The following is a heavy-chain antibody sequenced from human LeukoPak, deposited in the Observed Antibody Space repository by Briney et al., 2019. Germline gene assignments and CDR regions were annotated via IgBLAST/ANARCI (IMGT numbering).Heavy chain of an antibody. CDR1: GFMFSDYI. J-gene: IGHJ4*02. Sequence: SGGSLRLSCAASGFMFSDYIMNWVRQAPGKGLEWVSSVSSGTTYIHYADSVKGRFTMSRDNAKNSLYLQMNSLRAEDMAVYYCARGIVGTTETTFDYWGQGTMVTVSS. CDR2: VSSGTTYI. V-gene: IGHV3-21*01. D-gene: IGHD1-26*01. CDR3: ARGIVGTTETTFDY.